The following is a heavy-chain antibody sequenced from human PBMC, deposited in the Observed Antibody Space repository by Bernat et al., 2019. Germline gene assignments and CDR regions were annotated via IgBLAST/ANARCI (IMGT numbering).Heavy chain of an antibody. J-gene: IGHJ4*02. V-gene: IGHV3-15*01. CDR2: IKSKTDGGTT. CDR1: GFTFSNAW. Sequence: EVQLVESGGGLVKPGGSLRLSCAASGFTFSNAWMSWVRQAPGKGLEWVGRIKSKTDGGTTDYAAPVKGRFTISRDDSKNTLYLQMNSLKTEDTAVYYCTTDQDYYDSSGYYDYWGQGTLVTVSS. D-gene: IGHD3-22*01. CDR3: TTDQDYYDSSGYYDY.